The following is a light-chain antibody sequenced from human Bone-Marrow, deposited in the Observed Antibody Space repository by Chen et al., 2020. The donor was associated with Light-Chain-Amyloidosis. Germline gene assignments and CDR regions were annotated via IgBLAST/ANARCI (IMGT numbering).Light chain of an antibody. V-gene: IGLV6-57*01. J-gene: IGLJ3*02. CDR3: QSYQGSSQGV. CDR2: EDD. Sequence: NFMLTQPHSVSESPEKTVLISSTRSSGSIATNYVQWYQQRPGSSPTTVIYEDDQRPSGVPDRFSGSIDRSSNSASLTISGLKTEDEADYYCQSYQGSSQGVFGGGTKLTVL. CDR1: SGSIATNY.